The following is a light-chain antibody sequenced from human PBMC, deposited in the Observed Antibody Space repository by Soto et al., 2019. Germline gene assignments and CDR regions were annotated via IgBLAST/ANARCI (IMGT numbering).Light chain of an antibody. CDR3: CSYAGTVAHV. CDR2: EVN. Sequence: QSALTQPASVSGSPGQSVTISCAGTGSDVGAYNLVSWYQQHTGKAPKLILCEVNTRPSGISNRFSGSKSGDKASLTISGLQAEDEADYFCCSYAGTVAHVFGTGTKLTVL. V-gene: IGLV2-23*02. J-gene: IGLJ1*01. CDR1: GSDVGAYNL.